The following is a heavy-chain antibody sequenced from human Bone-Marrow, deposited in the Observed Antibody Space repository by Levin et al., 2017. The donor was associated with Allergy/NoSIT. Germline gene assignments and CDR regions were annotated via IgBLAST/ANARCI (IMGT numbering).Heavy chain of an antibody. V-gene: IGHV7-4-1*02. CDR2: INTKTGKS. CDR3: ARGGGGWSQFDS. Sequence: RASVKVSCKASGYSFITYSIDWVRQAPGQGLEWMGRINTKTGKSTYAQGFTGRVVFSLDTSVSTAFLQISSLKTEDSAVYYCARGGGGWSQFDSWGQGTLVTVSS. J-gene: IGHJ4*02. CDR1: GYSFITYS. D-gene: IGHD6-19*01.